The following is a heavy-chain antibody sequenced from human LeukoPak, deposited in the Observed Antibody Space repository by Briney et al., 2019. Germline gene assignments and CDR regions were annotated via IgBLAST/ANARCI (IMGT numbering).Heavy chain of an antibody. V-gene: IGHV3-53*01. CDR1: GFTVSSNY. J-gene: IGHJ3*02. CDR3: ARDWYDSGYAFDI. D-gene: IGHD3-22*01. Sequence: GGCLRLSCAASGFTVSSNYMSWVRQAPGKGLEWVSVIYSGGSTYYADSVKGRFTISRDNSKNTLYLQMNSLRAEDTAVYYCARDWYDSGYAFDIWGQGTMVTVSS. CDR2: IYSGGST.